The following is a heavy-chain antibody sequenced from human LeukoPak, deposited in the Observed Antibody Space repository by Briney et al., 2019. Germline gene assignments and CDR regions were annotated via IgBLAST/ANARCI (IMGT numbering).Heavy chain of an antibody. J-gene: IGHJ4*02. V-gene: IGHV4-30-2*01. CDR3: ARAYSYGYLDY. CDR2: IYHSGST. Sequence: PSETLSLTCAVSGGSISSGGYSWSWIRQPPGKGLEWIGYIYHSGSTYYNPSPKSRVTISVDRSKNQFSLKLSSVAAADTAVYYCARAYSYGYLDYWGQGTLVTVSS. CDR1: GGSISSGGYS. D-gene: IGHD5-18*01.